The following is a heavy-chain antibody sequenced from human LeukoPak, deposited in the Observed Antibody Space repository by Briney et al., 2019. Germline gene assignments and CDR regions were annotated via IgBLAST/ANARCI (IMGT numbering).Heavy chain of an antibody. D-gene: IGHD2-2*01. Sequence: GESLKISCKGSGYTFSTYWINWVRQMPGKGLEWMGRIDPSDSYTDYSPSLQGHVTISADKSISTAYLQWSSLKASDTAMYYCARRYCSSTTCYDWLDPWGQGTLVTVSS. CDR2: IDPSDSYT. CDR3: ARRYCSSTTCYDWLDP. CDR1: GYTFSTYW. J-gene: IGHJ5*02. V-gene: IGHV5-10-1*01.